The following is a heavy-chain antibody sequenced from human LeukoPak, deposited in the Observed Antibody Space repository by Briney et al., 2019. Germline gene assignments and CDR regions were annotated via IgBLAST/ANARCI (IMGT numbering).Heavy chain of an antibody. Sequence: SETLSLTCAVYGGSFSGYYWSWIRQPPGKGLEWIGEINHSGSTNYNPSLKSRVTISVDTSKNQFSLKLSSVTAADTAVYYCASWAPANHYYYYYYMDVWGKGTTVTVSS. CDR2: INHSGST. CDR1: GGSFSGYY. D-gene: IGHD4/OR15-4a*01. J-gene: IGHJ6*03. V-gene: IGHV4-34*01. CDR3: ASWAPANHYYYYYYMDV.